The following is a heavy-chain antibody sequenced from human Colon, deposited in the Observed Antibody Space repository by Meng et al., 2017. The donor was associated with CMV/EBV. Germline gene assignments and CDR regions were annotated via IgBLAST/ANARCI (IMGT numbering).Heavy chain of an antibody. CDR2: ISTQSGNA. CDR1: GYTFTHHG. CDR3: ARVVTGLHWYFDF. D-gene: IGHD1-1*01. V-gene: IGHV1-18*01. J-gene: IGHJ2*01. Sequence: ASVKVSCKAAGYTFTHHGIAWVRQAPAQGLEWMGWISTQSGNAIYSENLQGRVTMTRDTSTATAYMEVRDLSSDDTAVYYCARVVTGLHWYFDFWGRGTLVTVSS.